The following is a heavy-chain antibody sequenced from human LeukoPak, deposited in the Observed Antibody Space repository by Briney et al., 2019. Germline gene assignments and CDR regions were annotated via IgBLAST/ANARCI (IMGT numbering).Heavy chain of an antibody. Sequence: GASVKVSCKASGFTFTSSAVQWVRQARGQRLEWIGWIVVGSGNTNYAQKFQERVTITRDMSTSTAYMELSSLRSEDTAVYYCARRQGTTLSFDYWGQGTLVTVSS. CDR3: ARRQGTTLSFDY. CDR1: GFTFTSSA. J-gene: IGHJ4*02. CDR2: IVVGSGNT. V-gene: IGHV1-58*01. D-gene: IGHD1-1*01.